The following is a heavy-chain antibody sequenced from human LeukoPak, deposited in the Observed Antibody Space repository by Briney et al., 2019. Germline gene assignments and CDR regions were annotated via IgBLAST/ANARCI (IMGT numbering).Heavy chain of an antibody. CDR1: GFTFSSYW. J-gene: IGHJ4*02. CDR2: INGDGRNI. Sequence: EGSLRLSCVASGFTFSSYWMHWVRQDPRKGLVWVSRINGDGRNINYADSVRGRFTISRDNAKNTLYLQMNSLRVEDTAIYYCARGGTGSENDYWGQGILVTVSS. CDR3: ARGGTGSENDY. D-gene: IGHD3-9*01. V-gene: IGHV3-74*01.